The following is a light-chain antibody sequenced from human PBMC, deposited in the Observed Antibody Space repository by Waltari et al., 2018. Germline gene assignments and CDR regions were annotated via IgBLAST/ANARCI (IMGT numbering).Light chain of an antibody. Sequence: DIQMIQSPSTLSASVADRVTLTCRASQSINIWLAWYQQKPGKAPTLLIYETSNLESGVPSRFSGSGSGTEFSLTITSLQPDDSATYYCQQYNSFPLTFGGGTKVDIK. J-gene: IGKJ4*01. CDR2: ETS. CDR3: QQYNSFPLT. V-gene: IGKV1-5*03. CDR1: QSINIW.